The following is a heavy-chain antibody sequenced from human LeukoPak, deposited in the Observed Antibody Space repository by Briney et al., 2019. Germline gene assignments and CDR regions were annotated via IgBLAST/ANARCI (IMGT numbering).Heavy chain of an antibody. CDR2: IYYSGST. Sequence: SETLSLTCTVSGGSISSYYWSWIRQPPGKALEWIGYIYYSGSTNYNPSLKSRVTISVDTSKNQFSLKLSSVTAADTAVYYCARERSGYSVDYWGQGTLVTVSS. CDR1: GGSISSYY. D-gene: IGHD6-13*01. V-gene: IGHV4-59*01. J-gene: IGHJ4*02. CDR3: ARERSGYSVDY.